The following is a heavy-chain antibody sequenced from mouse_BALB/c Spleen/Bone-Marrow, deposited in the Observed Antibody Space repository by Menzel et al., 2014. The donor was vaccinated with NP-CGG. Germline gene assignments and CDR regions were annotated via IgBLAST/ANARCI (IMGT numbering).Heavy chain of an antibody. CDR2: INPSSGYT. D-gene: IGHD2-1*01. V-gene: IGHV1-4*01. Sequence: VQRVESGAELARPGASVKMSCRASGYTFTTYTMHWIKQRPGQGLEWIGYINPSSGYTYYNQKFKDKATLTADKSSSAAHLQLSSLTSEDSAVYYCARVYGNYDAMDYWGQGTSVTVSS. CDR3: ARVYGNYDAMDY. J-gene: IGHJ4*01. CDR1: GYTFTTYT.